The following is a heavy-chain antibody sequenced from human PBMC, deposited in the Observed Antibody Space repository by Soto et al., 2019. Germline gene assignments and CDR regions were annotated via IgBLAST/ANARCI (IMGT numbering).Heavy chain of an antibody. Sequence: ASVKVSCKASGYTFTGYYIHWVRQAPGQGLEWMGSISPHSGGPNYAQRFQGRVTMTRDTSMTTVYMEMSGLASDDTAVYYCAREEQTGANYYLDYWGQGTLVTVSS. CDR3: AREEQTGANYYLDY. CDR1: GYTFTGYY. J-gene: IGHJ4*02. V-gene: IGHV1-2*02. CDR2: ISPHSGGP. D-gene: IGHD7-27*01.